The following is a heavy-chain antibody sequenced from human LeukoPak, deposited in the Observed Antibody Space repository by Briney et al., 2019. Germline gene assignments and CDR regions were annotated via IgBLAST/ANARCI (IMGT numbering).Heavy chain of an antibody. J-gene: IGHJ1*01. CDR1: GFTFSNHF. CDR3: ALLGAAGREYFQH. V-gene: IGHV3-53*01. D-gene: IGHD6-13*01. CDR2: VYSGGST. Sequence: GGSLRLSCSTSGFTFSNHFMHWVRQAPGKGLEWVSAVYSGGSTFYADSVKGRFTISRDNSKNTLYLQISSLRAEDTAVYYCALLGAAGREYFQHWGQGTLVTVSS.